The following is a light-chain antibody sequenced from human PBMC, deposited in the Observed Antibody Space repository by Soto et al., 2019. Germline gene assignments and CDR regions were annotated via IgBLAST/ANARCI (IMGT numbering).Light chain of an antibody. CDR1: SSN. J-gene: IGLJ2*01. CDR3: QSYDSALGGYVV. CDR2: TND. V-gene: IGLV1-40*01. Sequence: QTVVTQPPSVSGAPGQRVIISCSGSSSNVHWYQQLPGTAPKLVIYTNDNRPSGVPDRFSGSKSGTSASLAITGLQAEDEADYYCQSYDSALGGYVVFGGGTKLTVL.